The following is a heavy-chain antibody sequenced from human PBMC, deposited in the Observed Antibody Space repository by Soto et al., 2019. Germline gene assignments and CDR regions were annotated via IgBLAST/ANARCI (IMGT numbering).Heavy chain of an antibody. CDR3: AREEVVVVVAASWFDP. CDR1: GDSVSSNSAA. D-gene: IGHD2-15*01. V-gene: IGHV6-1*01. Sequence: SQTLSLTCAISGDSVSSNSAAWNWIRQSPSRGLEWLGRTYYRSKWYNDYAVSVKSRITINPDTSKNQFSLQLNSVTPEDTAVYYCAREEVVVVVAASWFDPRGQRTLVTVSS. J-gene: IGHJ5*02. CDR2: TYYRSKWYN.